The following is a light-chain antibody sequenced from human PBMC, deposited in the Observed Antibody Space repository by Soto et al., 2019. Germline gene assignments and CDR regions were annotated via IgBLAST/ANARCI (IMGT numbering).Light chain of an antibody. Sequence: ETVVTQSPGTLSLSPGEGATLSCRASQSVDSRYLAWYQQKPGQAPRLLIHGTSNRASGIPDRFSGSGSGTDFPRSISRLEPEEFALYYWQQYATAPYTGGQGTTLEF. J-gene: IGKJ2*01. CDR2: GTS. V-gene: IGKV3-20*01. CDR1: QSVDSRY. CDR3: QQYATAPYT.